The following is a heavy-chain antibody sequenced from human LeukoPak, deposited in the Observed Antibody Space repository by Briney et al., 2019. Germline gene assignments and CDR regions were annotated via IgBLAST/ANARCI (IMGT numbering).Heavy chain of an antibody. CDR1: GFTFSSYW. J-gene: IGHJ4*02. CDR3: ARVQKSRKSVASAVDC. Sequence: GGSLRLSCAASGFTFSSYWMSWVRQAPGKGLEWVANIKKDGSEKYSVDSVKGRFTISRDNAKNSLYLQMNSLRAEDTAVYYCARVQKSRKSVASAVDCWGQGTVVIVSS. D-gene: IGHD5-12*01. CDR2: IKKDGSEK. V-gene: IGHV3-7*01.